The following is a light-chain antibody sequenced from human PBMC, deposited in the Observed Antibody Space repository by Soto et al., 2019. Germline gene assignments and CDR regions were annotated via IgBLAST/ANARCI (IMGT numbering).Light chain of an antibody. CDR3: TSYTSSSPVV. J-gene: IGLJ2*01. CDR2: EVS. Sequence: QSVLTQPASVSGSPGQSITISCTGTSSDVDGYDYVSWYQQHPGKAPKLMIYEVSNRPSGVSNRFSGSKSGNTASLTISGLQAEDEADYYCTSYTSSSPVVFGGGTQLTVL. V-gene: IGLV2-14*01. CDR1: SSDVDGYDY.